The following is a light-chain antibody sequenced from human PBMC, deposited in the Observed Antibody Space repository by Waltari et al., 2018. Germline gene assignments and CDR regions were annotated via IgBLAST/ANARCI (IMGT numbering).Light chain of an antibody. V-gene: IGKV1-5*03. J-gene: IGKJ1*01. CDR3: QQYNIYPLT. Sequence: DIKMTQSPSTLSASVGDSVTITCRASQSNNSWLAWYQQKPGEAPKLLIYKASSLQSGVPSSFSGSGSGTEFTLTISSLQPDDFATYYCQQYNIYPLTFGQGTKVEIK. CDR2: KAS. CDR1: QSNNSW.